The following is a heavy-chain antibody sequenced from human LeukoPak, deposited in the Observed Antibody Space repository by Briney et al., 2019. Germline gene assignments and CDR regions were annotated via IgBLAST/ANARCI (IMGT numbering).Heavy chain of an antibody. D-gene: IGHD3-10*01. CDR1: GFTFSSYA. J-gene: IGHJ6*03. CDR2: ISYDGSNK. Sequence: GGSLRLSCAASGFTFSSYAMHWVRQAPGKGLEWVAVISYDGSNKYYADSVKGRFTISRDNSKNSLYLQMNSLRAEDTAVYYCARDGYHYYGSGTYFGYYYMDVWGKGTTVTISS. V-gene: IGHV3-30*04. CDR3: ARDGYHYYGSGTYFGYYYMDV.